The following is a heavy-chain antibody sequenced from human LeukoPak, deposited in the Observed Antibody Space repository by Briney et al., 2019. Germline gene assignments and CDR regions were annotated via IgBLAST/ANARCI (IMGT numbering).Heavy chain of an antibody. CDR1: GYTFTSYG. J-gene: IGHJ3*02. Sequence: GASVKVSCKASGYTFTSYGISWVRQAPGQGLEWMGWISAYNGNRNSAQKLQGRVTMTTDTSTSTAYMELRSLRSDDTAVYYCARTLDGGRSQPHDAFDIWGQGTMVTVSS. CDR3: ARTLDGGRSQPHDAFDI. CDR2: ISAYNGNR. D-gene: IGHD1-14*01. V-gene: IGHV1-18*01.